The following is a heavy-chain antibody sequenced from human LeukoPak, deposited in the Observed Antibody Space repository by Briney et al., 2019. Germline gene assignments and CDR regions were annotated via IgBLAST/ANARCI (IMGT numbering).Heavy chain of an antibody. D-gene: IGHD2-2*01. V-gene: IGHV3-30*18. J-gene: IGHJ4*02. CDR3: AKGNLVVVPAAHFDY. CDR2: ISYDGSNK. Sequence: GGSLRLSCAASGFTFSSYGMHWVRQAPGKGLEWVAVISYDGSNKYYADSVKGRFTISRDNSKNTLYLQMNSLRAEDTAVYYCAKGNLVVVPAAHFDYWGQGTLVTVSS. CDR1: GFTFSSYG.